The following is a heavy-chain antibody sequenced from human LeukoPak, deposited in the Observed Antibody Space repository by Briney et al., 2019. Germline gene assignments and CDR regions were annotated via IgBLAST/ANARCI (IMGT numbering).Heavy chain of an antibody. D-gene: IGHD6-19*01. CDR3: ATSIAVAGGYFQH. CDR2: IYYSGST. CDR1: GGSISSGDYY. J-gene: IGHJ1*01. Sequence: SSETLSLTCTVSGGSISSGDYYWSWIRQPPGKGLEWIGYIYYSGSTYYNPSLKSRVTISVDTSKNQFSLKLSSVTAADTAVYYCATSIAVAGGYFQHWGQGTLVTVSS. V-gene: IGHV4-31*03.